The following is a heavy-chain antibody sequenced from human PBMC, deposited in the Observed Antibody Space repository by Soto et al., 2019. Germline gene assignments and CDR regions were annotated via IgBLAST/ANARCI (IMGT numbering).Heavy chain of an antibody. D-gene: IGHD1-26*01. CDR2: IFHGGST. CDR1: GGAIRSNNW. J-gene: IGHJ4*02. CDR3: ARVYSGSYSDS. Sequence: QVQLQESGPGLVKPSGNLSLTCAVSGGAIRSNNWWSWVRQPPGKGLEWIGEIFHGGSTYYNPSLKTRVTLSLEKSKNQFSLKMTSVTAADTAVYYCARVYSGSYSDSWGQGTLVTVSS. V-gene: IGHV4-4*02.